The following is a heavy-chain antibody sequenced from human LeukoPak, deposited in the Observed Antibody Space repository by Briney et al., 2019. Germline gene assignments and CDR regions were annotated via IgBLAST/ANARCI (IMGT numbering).Heavy chain of an antibody. V-gene: IGHV4-39*01. D-gene: IGHD2-21*01. CDR1: GGSISSSSYY. Sequence: SETLSLTCTVSGGSISSSSYYWGWIRQPPGKGLEWIGSIYYSGSTYYNPSLKSRVTISVDTSKNQFSLKLSSVTAADTAVYYCASHRVIRPLDYWGQGTLVTVSS. CDR2: IYYSGST. J-gene: IGHJ4*02. CDR3: ASHRVIRPLDY.